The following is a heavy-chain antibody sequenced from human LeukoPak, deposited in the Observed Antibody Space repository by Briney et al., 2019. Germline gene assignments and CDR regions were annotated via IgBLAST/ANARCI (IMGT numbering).Heavy chain of an antibody. D-gene: IGHD2-2*03. V-gene: IGHV3-30*02. CDR3: ARDGFKGDYFDY. Sequence: GGSLRLSCGASGFTFSSYGMHWVRQAPGKGLEWVAFIRYDGSNKYYADSVKGRFTISRDNAKNTLYLQMNSLRAEDTAVYYCARDGFKGDYFDYWGQGTLVTVPS. J-gene: IGHJ4*02. CDR1: GFTFSSYG. CDR2: IRYDGSNK.